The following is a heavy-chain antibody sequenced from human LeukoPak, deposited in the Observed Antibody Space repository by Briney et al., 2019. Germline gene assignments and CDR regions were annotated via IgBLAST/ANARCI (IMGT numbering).Heavy chain of an antibody. Sequence: ASVKVSCKASGYTFTSYGISGVRQAPGQGLEWMGWISAYNGKTNYAPKFQGRVTMTTDTSTSTAYMDLRSLRSDDTAVYYCTRDGPDYGDYINFDYWGQGTLVTVYS. J-gene: IGHJ4*02. CDR3: TRDGPDYGDYINFDY. CDR2: ISAYNGKT. CDR1: GYTFTSYG. V-gene: IGHV1-18*04. D-gene: IGHD4-17*01.